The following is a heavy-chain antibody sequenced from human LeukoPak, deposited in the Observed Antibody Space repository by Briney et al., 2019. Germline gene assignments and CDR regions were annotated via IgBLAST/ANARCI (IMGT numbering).Heavy chain of an antibody. CDR1: GYTFTSYY. CDR2: INPSGGRT. Sequence: ASVKVSCKASGYTFTSYYMHWVRQAPGQGLEWMGIINPSGGRTSYAQKFQGRVTMTRDTSTSTVYMELNSLRAEDTAVYYCAKAAITMVRGVIISGGNFDYWGQGTLVTVSS. J-gene: IGHJ4*02. CDR3: AKAAITMVRGVIISGGNFDY. V-gene: IGHV1-46*01. D-gene: IGHD3-10*01.